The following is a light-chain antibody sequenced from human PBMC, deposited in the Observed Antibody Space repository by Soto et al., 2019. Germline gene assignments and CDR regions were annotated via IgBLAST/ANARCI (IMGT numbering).Light chain of an antibody. CDR2: AAS. CDR3: QQSYSTLRT. J-gene: IGKJ1*01. CDR1: QIIGTY. V-gene: IGKV1-39*01. Sequence: DIQLTQSPSPLSASVGDRFAITCLASQIIGTYLNWYQQKPGKAPKVLIYAASNLQSGVPPRFSGSGSGTDFTLTISSLQPEDVATYYCQQSYSTLRTFGQGTKVDIK.